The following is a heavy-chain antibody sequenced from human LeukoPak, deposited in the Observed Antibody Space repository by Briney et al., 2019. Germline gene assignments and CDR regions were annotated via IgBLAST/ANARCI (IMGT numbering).Heavy chain of an antibody. Sequence: GESLKISCKGSGYSFTSYWIGWVRQMPGKGLEWMGIIYPGDSDTRYSPSFQGQVTISADKSISTAYLQWSSLKASDTAMYYCARFRYCSSTSCYWGFDYWGQGTTVTVSS. CDR2: IYPGDSDT. V-gene: IGHV5-51*01. D-gene: IGHD2-2*01. J-gene: IGHJ4*03. CDR3: ARFRYCSSTSCYWGFDY. CDR1: GYSFTSYW.